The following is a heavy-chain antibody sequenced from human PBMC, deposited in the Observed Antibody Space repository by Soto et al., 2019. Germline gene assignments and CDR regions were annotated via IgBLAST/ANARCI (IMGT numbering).Heavy chain of an antibody. J-gene: IGHJ5*01. CDR1: GGSFNSGAYY. Sequence: TSETLSLTCTVSGGSFNSGAYYWSWIRQLPGKGLEWIGYINYRETTYYNPSLKSRVTISRDPSKRQFSLRVNSVTAADTAVYYCARVSATGTRWFDSWGQGTQVTVSS. CDR2: INYRETT. CDR3: ARVSATGTRWFDS. D-gene: IGHD6-13*01. V-gene: IGHV4-31*03.